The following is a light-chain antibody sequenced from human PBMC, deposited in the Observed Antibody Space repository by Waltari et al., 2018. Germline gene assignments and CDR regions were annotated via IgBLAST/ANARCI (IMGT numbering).Light chain of an antibody. V-gene: IGLV4-69*01. CDR2: VNSDGSH. Sequence: QLVLTQSPSASASLGASVKLTCTLSSGHSSNVIAWLQQQPAKGPRYLMKVNSDGSHNKGDEIPDRFSGSSSGAERYLTISSLQSEDEADYYCQTGGHGTWVFGGGTKLTVL. J-gene: IGLJ3*02. CDR3: QTGGHGTWV. CDR1: SGHSSNV.